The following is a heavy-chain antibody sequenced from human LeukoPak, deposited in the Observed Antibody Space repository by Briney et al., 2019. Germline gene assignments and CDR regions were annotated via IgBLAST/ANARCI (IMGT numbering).Heavy chain of an antibody. J-gene: IGHJ3*02. V-gene: IGHV1-2*02. D-gene: IGHD5-24*01. CDR1: GYTFSGYY. Sequence: ASVKVSCKASGYTFSGYYIHWVRQAPGQGLEWMGWINPNSGGTNYAQKFQGRVTMIRDTSISTAYMELSRLRSDDTAVYYCARERLSAGRWLQRGHAFDIWGQGTMVTVSS. CDR3: ARERLSAGRWLQRGHAFDI. CDR2: INPNSGGT.